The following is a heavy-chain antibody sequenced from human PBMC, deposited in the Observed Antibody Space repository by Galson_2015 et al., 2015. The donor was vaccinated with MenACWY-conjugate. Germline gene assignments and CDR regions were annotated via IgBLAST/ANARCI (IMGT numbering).Heavy chain of an antibody. D-gene: IGHD3-10*01. CDR2: IWSNGINN. CDR1: GFTLSSCG. CDR3: ARERGPYDAFEI. J-gene: IGHJ3*02. V-gene: IGHV3-33*01. Sequence: SLRLSCAASGFTLSSCGMHWVRQAPGKGLEWLAVIWSNGINNYYADSVKGRFTISRDDSKHSLLLQVNSLRVDDTAVYYCARERGPYDAFEIWGQGTMVTVSS.